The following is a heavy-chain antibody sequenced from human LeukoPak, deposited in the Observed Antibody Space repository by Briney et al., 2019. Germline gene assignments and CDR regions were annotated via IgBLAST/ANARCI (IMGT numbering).Heavy chain of an antibody. V-gene: IGHV3-21*01. CDR3: ARTYYYGSGNAFDM. Sequence: GGSLRLSCAASGFTFSNYWMSWVRQAPGKGLEWVSSISSTSAYIYYADSMKGRFTISRDNAKNSLYLQMNSLRAEDTAVYYCARTYYYGSGNAFDMWGQGTLVTVSS. CDR1: GFTFSNYW. J-gene: IGHJ3*02. CDR2: ISSTSAYI. D-gene: IGHD3-10*01.